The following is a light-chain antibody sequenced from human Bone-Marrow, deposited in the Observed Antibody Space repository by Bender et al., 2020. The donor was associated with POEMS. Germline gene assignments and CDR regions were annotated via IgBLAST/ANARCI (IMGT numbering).Light chain of an antibody. CDR3: QSYDNSLGGWV. J-gene: IGLJ3*02. CDR1: SSNTGSGYD. Sequence: QSVLTQPPSVSGAPGPRVTISCTGSSSNTGSGYDINWYQHLPGTAPKLLIYGYNNRPSGVPDRFSGSKSGTSASLAISWLQAEDEGDYYCQSYDNSLGGWVFGGGTKLTVL. V-gene: IGLV1-40*01. CDR2: GYN.